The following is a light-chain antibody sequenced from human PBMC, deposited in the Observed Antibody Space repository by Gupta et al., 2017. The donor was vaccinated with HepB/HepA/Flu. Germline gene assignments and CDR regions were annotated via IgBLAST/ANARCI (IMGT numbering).Light chain of an antibody. CDR1: QSVSSF. Sequence: EIVLTQSPATLSLSPGASAALSCRASQSVSSFLAWYQQQPGQAPRLLIYDASTRATGIPARFSGSGSGTDFTLTSSSLEPEDFAVYYCQQRSNWVTFGQGTKVEIK. V-gene: IGKV3-11*01. CDR3: QQRSNWVT. J-gene: IGKJ1*01. CDR2: DAS.